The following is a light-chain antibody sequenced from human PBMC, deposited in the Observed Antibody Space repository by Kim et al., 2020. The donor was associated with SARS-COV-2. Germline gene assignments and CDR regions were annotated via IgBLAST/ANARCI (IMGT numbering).Light chain of an antibody. V-gene: IGKV1-5*03. CDR1: QSISTW. Sequence: DIQMTQSPSTLSASVGDRVTITCRASQSISTWLAWFQQKPGKAPKVLIYKASSLQTGVPPRFTGSGSGTEFTLTISSLQPDDFATYYCQQYSSYRTFGQGTKVDIK. CDR3: QQYSSYRT. CDR2: KAS. J-gene: IGKJ1*01.